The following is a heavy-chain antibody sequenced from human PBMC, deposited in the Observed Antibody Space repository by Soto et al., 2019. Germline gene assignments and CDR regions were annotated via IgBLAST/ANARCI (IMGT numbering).Heavy chain of an antibody. CDR1: GYTFTSYA. D-gene: IGHD4-4*01. V-gene: IGHV1-3*01. Sequence: QVQLVQSGAEVKKPGASVKVSCKASGYTFTSYAMHWVRQAPGQRLEWMGWINAGNGNTKYSQKFQGRVTITRETSARTGYMELSSLRSEDTAVYYCASSYSNYALIDYYYYGMDVWGQGTKVTVSS. CDR2: INAGNGNT. J-gene: IGHJ6*02. CDR3: ASSYSNYALIDYYYYGMDV.